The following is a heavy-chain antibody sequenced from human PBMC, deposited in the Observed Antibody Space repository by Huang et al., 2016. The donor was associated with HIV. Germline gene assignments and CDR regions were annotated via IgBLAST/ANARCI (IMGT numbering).Heavy chain of an antibody. V-gene: IGHV3-7*01. Sequence: EVHLVESGGGLVRPGRSLRLSCAASGFTVRRYWMKWVRQPPGRGLEGVANINSDGGEGFYVYSVRGRFTISRDNANNSVSLHLNSLKAEDTGVYYCARGFQAKPGDYWGQGTLVTVSS. CDR1: GFTVRRYW. CDR3: ARGFQAKPGDY. J-gene: IGHJ4*02. CDR2: INSDGGEG.